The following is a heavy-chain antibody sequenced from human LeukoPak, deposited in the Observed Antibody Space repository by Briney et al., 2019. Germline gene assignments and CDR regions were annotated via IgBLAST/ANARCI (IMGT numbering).Heavy chain of an antibody. CDR3: TKEADLVFVGVTATIHLYGMDV. J-gene: IGHJ6*02. CDR1: GFTLSRYA. D-gene: IGHD2-2*01. Sequence: GRSLRLSCSASGFTLSRYAMHWVRQAPGKGLEYVSVITINGGTRYYDVSVKGRFTITSDNSKNTLYIQMSSLSVVATDVYYWTKEADLVFVGVTATIHLYGMDVWGQGTTVTVSS. V-gene: IGHV3-64*05. CDR2: ITINGGTR.